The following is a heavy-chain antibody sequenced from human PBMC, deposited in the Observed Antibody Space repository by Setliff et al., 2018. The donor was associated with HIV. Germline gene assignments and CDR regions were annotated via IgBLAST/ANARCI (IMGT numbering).Heavy chain of an antibody. CDR3: VRASNTISTTDSFDI. CDR1: GFTFSDYW. J-gene: IGHJ3*02. CDR2: INSDGSNT. D-gene: IGHD1-1*01. Sequence: LRLSCAASGFTFSDYWMHWVRQDPGKGLVWVSRINSDGSNTRYADSVRGRFTIPRDNGKNTMYLQMNSLRVEDTAVYYCVRASNTISTTDSFDIWGQGTVVTVSS. V-gene: IGHV3-74*01.